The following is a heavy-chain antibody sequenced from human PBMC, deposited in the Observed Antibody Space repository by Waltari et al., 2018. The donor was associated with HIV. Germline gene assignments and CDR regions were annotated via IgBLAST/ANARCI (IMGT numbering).Heavy chain of an antibody. CDR2: IKDDGSEK. CDR1: GFTFTTYW. D-gene: IGHD1-26*01. J-gene: IGHJ6*02. V-gene: IGHV3-7*01. CDR3: ARIGTFPHNYAIDF. Sequence: EVQLMESGGGLVESGGSLSVTCGASGFTFTTYWRSWVGQTPGKGLEWVAYIKDDGSEKYYMGSVKGRFTISRDNAKNSMFLQMNSLRAEDTAVYYCARIGTFPHNYAIDFWGQGTTVTVSS.